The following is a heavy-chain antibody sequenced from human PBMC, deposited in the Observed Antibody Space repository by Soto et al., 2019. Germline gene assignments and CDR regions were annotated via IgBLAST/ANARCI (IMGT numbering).Heavy chain of an antibody. D-gene: IGHD5-18*01. J-gene: IGHJ4*02. CDR3: ARSESWIQLWLLY. CDR1: GFTFSSYA. CDR2: ISYGGSNK. V-gene: IGHV3-30-3*01. Sequence: PGGSLRLSCAASGFTFSSYAMHWVRQAPGKGLEWVAVISYGGSNKYYADSVKGRFTISRDNSKNTLYLQMNSLRAEDTAVYYCARSESWIQLWLLYWGQGTLVTVSS.